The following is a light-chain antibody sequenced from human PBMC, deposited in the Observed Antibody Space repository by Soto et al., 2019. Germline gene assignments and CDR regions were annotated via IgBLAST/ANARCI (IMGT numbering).Light chain of an antibody. CDR2: GSS. V-gene: IGKV3-20*01. Sequence: EVVLTQSPGTLSLSPGERATLSCRASQSVSNNYFAWYQQKPGQAPRLLIFGSSDRATGIPDRFSGSGSVTDFTLTISRLEPEDFAVYYCQHYCSSPPYTFGQGTKLEIK. CDR3: QHYCSSPPYT. CDR1: QSVSNNY. J-gene: IGKJ2*01.